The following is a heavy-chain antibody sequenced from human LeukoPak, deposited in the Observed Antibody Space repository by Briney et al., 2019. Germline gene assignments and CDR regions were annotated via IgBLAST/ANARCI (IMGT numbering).Heavy chain of an antibody. CDR3: AGDPDHIDGAHFDY. D-gene: IGHD1-14*01. CDR2: INQDGSKK. J-gene: IGHJ4*02. CDR1: GYIFSSHW. V-gene: IGHV3-7*01. Sequence: PGGSLRLSCAASGYIFSSHWVNWVRQAPGKGLEWVANINQDGSKKYYVDSVKGRFTISRDNDKNSLYLQMNSLRAEDTALYYCAGDPDHIDGAHFDYWGQGALVTVSS.